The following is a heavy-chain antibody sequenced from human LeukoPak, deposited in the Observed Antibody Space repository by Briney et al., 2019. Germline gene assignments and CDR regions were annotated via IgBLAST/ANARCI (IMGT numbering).Heavy chain of an antibody. D-gene: IGHD3-22*01. CDR3: VRGNYDSRGYSNAFDI. Sequence: SETLSLTCTVSGRSISSYHWSWIPQPPGKRLEWIGFISYSGSTNSNPSLKSRVAISIDTSENQFSLKLSSVTAADTAVYYCVRGNYDSRGYSNAFDIWGQGAMVTVSS. J-gene: IGHJ3*02. CDR1: GRSISSYH. CDR2: ISYSGST. V-gene: IGHV4-59*01.